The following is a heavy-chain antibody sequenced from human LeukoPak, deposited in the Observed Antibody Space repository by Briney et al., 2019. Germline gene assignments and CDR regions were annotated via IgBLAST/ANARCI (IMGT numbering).Heavy chain of an antibody. V-gene: IGHV4-61*02. Sequence: PSETLSLTCTVSGGSISSGSYYWSWIRQPAGTGLEWIGRIYTSGSTNYNPSLKSRVTISVDTSKNQFSLKLSSVTAADAAVYYCASSWYYYDSSGYYYYYGMDVWGQGTTVTVSS. D-gene: IGHD3-22*01. CDR2: IYTSGST. CDR3: ASSWYYYDSSGYYYYYGMDV. J-gene: IGHJ6*02. CDR1: GGSISSGSYY.